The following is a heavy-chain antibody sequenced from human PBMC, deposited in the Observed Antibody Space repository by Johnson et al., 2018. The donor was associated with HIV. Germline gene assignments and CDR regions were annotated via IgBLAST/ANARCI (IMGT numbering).Heavy chain of an antibody. Sequence: MLLVESGGGLVQPGGSLRLSCVASGFTFSSYTLHWVRQAPGKGLEYVSAIRSNGGSTYYANSVKGRFTISRDTAKNSLYLQMNSLRTEDTALYYCAKGRDGDSDAFDIWGQGTMVTVSS. CDR3: AKGRDGDSDAFDI. CDR1: GFTFSSYT. V-gene: IGHV3-64*01. J-gene: IGHJ3*02. D-gene: IGHD4-17*01. CDR2: IRSNGGST.